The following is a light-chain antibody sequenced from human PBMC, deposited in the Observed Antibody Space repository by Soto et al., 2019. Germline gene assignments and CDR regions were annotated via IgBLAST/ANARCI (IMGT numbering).Light chain of an antibody. CDR3: QSYDSTLSARYV. J-gene: IGLJ1*01. V-gene: IGLV1-40*01. CDR2: GNI. CDR1: SSNIGAGYD. Sequence: QSVLTQPPSVSGAPGQRVTISCTGSSSNIGAGYDVHWYQQRPGTAPKLLIFGNINRPSGVPDRFSGSKSGTSASLAITGLXXXXXXXXYCQSYDSTLSARYVFGTGTKVTVL.